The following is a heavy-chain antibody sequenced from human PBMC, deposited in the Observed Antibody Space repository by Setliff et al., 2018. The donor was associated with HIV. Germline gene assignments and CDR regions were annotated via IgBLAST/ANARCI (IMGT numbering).Heavy chain of an antibody. CDR1: GDSITNYY. J-gene: IGHJ3*01. Sequence: SETLSLTCIASGDSITNYYWSWIRQPPGKGLEWIGSIYFTGSSDNNPSLKSRVTLSVDTSKHQFSLKLSSVTAADTAVYYCARVQMAYAAFDVWGQGTTVTVSS. CDR2: IYFTGSS. CDR3: ARVQMAYAAFDV. D-gene: IGHD4-17*01. V-gene: IGHV4-59*01.